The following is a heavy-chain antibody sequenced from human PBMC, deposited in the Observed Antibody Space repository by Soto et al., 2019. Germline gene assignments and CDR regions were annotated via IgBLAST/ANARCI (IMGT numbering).Heavy chain of an antibody. CDR3: ARCTEGYTDGSYYFDY. CDR2: VSYSGSEK. Sequence: PGGSLTLSCAASGFFFRSDVIFWVRQAPGKGLEWVALVSYSGSEKYYADSVKGRFTISRDNSKNTLHLQMNNLRAADTAVYYCARCTEGYTDGSYYFDYWGQGTLVTVSS. CDR1: GFFFRSDV. V-gene: IGHV3-30-3*01. J-gene: IGHJ4*02. D-gene: IGHD5-18*01.